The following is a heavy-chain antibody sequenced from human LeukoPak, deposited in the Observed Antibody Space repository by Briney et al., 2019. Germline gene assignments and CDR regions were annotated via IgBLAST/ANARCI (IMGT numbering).Heavy chain of an antibody. D-gene: IGHD3-10*01. CDR2: IKQDRSEK. CDR3: ARGTYYYGSGSPETGY. V-gene: IGHV3-7*03. J-gene: IGHJ4*02. Sequence: GGSLRLSCVASGFTFSGYWMSWVRQAPGKGLEWMANIKQDRSEKYYVDSVKGRFTISRDNAKNSLYLQMNSLRAEDTAVYYCARGTYYYGSGSPETGYWGQGTLVTVSS. CDR1: GFTFSGYW.